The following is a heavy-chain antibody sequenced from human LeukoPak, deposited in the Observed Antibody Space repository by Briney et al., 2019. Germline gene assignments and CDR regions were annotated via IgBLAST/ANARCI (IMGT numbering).Heavy chain of an antibody. J-gene: IGHJ6*02. CDR3: ASLSDSSGYYYDYYYYGMDV. Sequence: SETLSLTCAVYGGSFSGYYWSWIRQPPGKGLEWIGEINHSGSTNYNPSLKSRVTISVDTSKNPFSLKLSSVTAADTAVYYCASLSDSSGYYYDYYYYGMDVWGQGTTVTVSS. CDR2: INHSGST. CDR1: GGSFSGYY. V-gene: IGHV4-34*01. D-gene: IGHD3-22*01.